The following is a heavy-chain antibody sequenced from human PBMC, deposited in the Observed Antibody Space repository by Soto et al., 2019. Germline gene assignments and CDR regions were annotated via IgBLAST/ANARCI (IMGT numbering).Heavy chain of an antibody. Sequence: GESLKISCNGSGYSFTSYWISWVRQMPGKGLEWMGRIDPSDSYTNYSPSFQGHVTISADKSISTAYLQWSSLKASDTAMYYCARHVEGTTGTTAEGVDVWGQGTTVTVSS. D-gene: IGHD1-1*01. CDR3: ARHVEGTTGTTAEGVDV. J-gene: IGHJ6*02. V-gene: IGHV5-10-1*01. CDR1: GYSFTSYW. CDR2: IDPSDSYT.